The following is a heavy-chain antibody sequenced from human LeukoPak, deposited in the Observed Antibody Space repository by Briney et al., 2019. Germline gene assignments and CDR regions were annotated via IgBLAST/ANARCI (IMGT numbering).Heavy chain of an antibody. D-gene: IGHD1-1*01. CDR2: ISGSGIYI. CDR1: GFTFSAYS. V-gene: IGHV3-21*04. J-gene: IGHJ4*02. Sequence: GGSLRLSCAASGFTFSAYSMNWVRQAPGKGLEWVSSISGSGIYIYYADSVKGRFTISRHSAKNSLYLQMNSLKTEDTAVYYCTRYNVGFESWGQGTLVTVSS. CDR3: TRYNVGFES.